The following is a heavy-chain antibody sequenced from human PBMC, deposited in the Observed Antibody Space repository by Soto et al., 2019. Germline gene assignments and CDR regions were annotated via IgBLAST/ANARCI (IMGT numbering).Heavy chain of an antibody. CDR3: ARVGPAHYYDSSGYYSPLDY. V-gene: IGHV1-69*01. J-gene: IGHJ4*02. CDR1: GDTFSSYA. Sequence: QVQLVQSGAEVKKPGSSVKDSCKASGDTFSSYAINWVRQAPGQGLEWMGGIIPMFGTANYAQKFKGRVTITAGESTSTVYMELSSLRSEDTAVYYCARVGPAHYYDSSGYYSPLDYWGQGTLVTVSS. D-gene: IGHD3-22*01. CDR2: IIPMFGTA.